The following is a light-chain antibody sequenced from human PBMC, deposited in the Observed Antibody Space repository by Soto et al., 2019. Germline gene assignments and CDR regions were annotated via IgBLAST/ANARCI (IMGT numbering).Light chain of an antibody. CDR1: QRVSTY. Sequence: DIQMTQSPSSLSASVGDRVTITCRASQRVSTYLNWYQQKPGKAPKLLIYSASSLQSGVPSRFSGSGSGTDFTLTISSLQPEDFATYYCQQSFTTPSTFGPGTKVDI. V-gene: IGKV1-39*01. CDR2: SAS. J-gene: IGKJ3*01. CDR3: QQSFTTPST.